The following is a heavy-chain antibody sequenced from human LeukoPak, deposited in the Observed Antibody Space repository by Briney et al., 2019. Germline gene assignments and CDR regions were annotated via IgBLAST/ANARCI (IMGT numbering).Heavy chain of an antibody. J-gene: IGHJ4*02. CDR2: ISSSSTI. V-gene: IGHV3-48*04. CDR3: ARQTAAGPPDY. CDR1: GFTFSSYA. D-gene: IGHD6-13*01. Sequence: QAGGSLRLSCAASGFTFSSYAMSWVRQAPGKGLEWVSYISSSSTIYHADSVKGRFTISRDNAKNSLYLQMNSLRAEDTAVYYCARQTAAGPPDYWGQGTLVTVSS.